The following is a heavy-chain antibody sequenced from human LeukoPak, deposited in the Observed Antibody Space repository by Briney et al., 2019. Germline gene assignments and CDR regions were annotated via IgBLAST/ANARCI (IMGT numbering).Heavy chain of an antibody. CDR1: GFTFSSYG. J-gene: IGHJ1*01. Sequence: PGRSLRLSCAASGFTFSSYGVHWVRQAPGKGLEWVAIMSYDATNKYYADSVKDRFTISRDNSKNTLYLHMNSLRAEDTAMYYCAGQGAMTTRVDYFLHWGQGTLVTVSS. D-gene: IGHD1-26*01. V-gene: IGHV3-30*03. CDR3: AGQGAMTTRVDYFLH. CDR2: MSYDATNK.